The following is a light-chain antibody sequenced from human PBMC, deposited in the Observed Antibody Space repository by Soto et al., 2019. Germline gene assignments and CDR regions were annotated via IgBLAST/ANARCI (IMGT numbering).Light chain of an antibody. Sequence: QSVLTQPASVSGSPGQSITISCTGTSSDVGGYNSVSWYQQYPGKAPKLMIHDVSNRPSGVSNRFSGSKSGNTASLTISGLQAEEEADYYCSSYTSSSSYVFGSGTKVTVL. J-gene: IGLJ1*01. CDR3: SSYTSSSSYV. CDR1: SSDVGGYNS. CDR2: DVS. V-gene: IGLV2-14*01.